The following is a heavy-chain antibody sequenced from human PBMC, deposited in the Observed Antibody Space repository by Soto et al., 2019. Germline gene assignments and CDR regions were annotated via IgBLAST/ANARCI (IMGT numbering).Heavy chain of an antibody. CDR3: ARPNDSSGYYPLIY. CDR1: GGSFSGYY. D-gene: IGHD3-22*01. Sequence: PSETLSLTCSVYGGSFSGYYWSWIRQPPGKGLEWIGEINHSGSTNYNPSLKSRVTISVDTSKNQFSLKLSSVTAADTAVYYCARPNDSSGYYPLIYWGQGTPVTVSS. J-gene: IGHJ4*02. V-gene: IGHV4-34*01. CDR2: INHSGST.